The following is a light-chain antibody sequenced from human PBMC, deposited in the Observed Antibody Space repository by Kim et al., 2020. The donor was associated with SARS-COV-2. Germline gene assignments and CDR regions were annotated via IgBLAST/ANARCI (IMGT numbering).Light chain of an antibody. CDR2: GAS. CDR3: QHYGTSPLT. CDR1: QSVNNNY. J-gene: IGKJ4*01. V-gene: IGKV3-20*01. Sequence: IVLTQSPGTLSLSPGERATVSCRASQSVNNNYLAWYQQKPGQPPRLLIYGASSRATGIPDRFSGSGSETDFILTISRLDPEDFAVYYCQHYGTSPLTFGGGTKVEIK.